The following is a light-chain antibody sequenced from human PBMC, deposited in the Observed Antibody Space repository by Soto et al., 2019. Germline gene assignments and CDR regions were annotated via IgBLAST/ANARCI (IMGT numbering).Light chain of an antibody. CDR1: SGCSDYK. V-gene: IGLV9-49*01. Sequence: QAVVTQPPSASASLGASVTLTCTLSSGCSDYKVDWYQQRPGKGPRFVMRVGTGGIVGSKGDGIPDRFSVLGSGLNRYLTIKNIQEEDESDYHCGADHGGGSNFVVFGGGPKLTVL. J-gene: IGLJ2*01. CDR3: GADHGGGSNFVV. CDR2: VGTGGIVG.